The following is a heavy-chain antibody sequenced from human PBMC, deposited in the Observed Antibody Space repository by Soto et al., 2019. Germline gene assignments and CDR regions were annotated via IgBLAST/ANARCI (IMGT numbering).Heavy chain of an antibody. CDR1: GFTFSSYG. V-gene: IGHV3-30*18. D-gene: IGHD4-4*01. CDR3: AKDMTTVTTCGMDV. J-gene: IGHJ6*02. Sequence: WVLRLSCAASGFTFSSYGMHWVRQAPGKGLEWVAVISYDGSNKYYADSVEGRFTISRDNSKNTLYLQMNSLRAEDTAVYYCAKDMTTVTTCGMDVWGQGTTVTVSS. CDR2: ISYDGSNK.